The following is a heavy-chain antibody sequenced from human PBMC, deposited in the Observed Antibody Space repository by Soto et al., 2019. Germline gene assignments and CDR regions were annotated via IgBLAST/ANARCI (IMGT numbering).Heavy chain of an antibody. CDR2: AYHSGST. CDR3: ERSPPSSYYGGSGTFDY. Sequence: QLQLQESGPGLVRPSGTLSLTCAVSGGFTSTNNWWSWVRQPPGKGLEWIGDAYHSGSTEYNPSLKSRVSISVDKSKNQISLKLTSATAADTAVYYCERSPPSSYYGGSGTFDYWGQGTLVTVSS. V-gene: IGHV4-4*02. D-gene: IGHD3-10*01. J-gene: IGHJ4*02. CDR1: GGFTSTNNW.